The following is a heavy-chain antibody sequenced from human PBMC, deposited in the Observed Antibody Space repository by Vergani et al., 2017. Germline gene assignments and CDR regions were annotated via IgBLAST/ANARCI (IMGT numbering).Heavy chain of an antibody. V-gene: IGHV1-46*03. D-gene: IGHD3-9*01. CDR3: AREPPLTGVFDY. CDR2: ISPDGFST. CDR1: GYTFTAYY. J-gene: IGHJ4*02. Sequence: HVQLVQSGAEVGKPGASVTISCKASGYTFTAYYIHWVRQAPEQGLEWVGVISPDGFSTFYAQKFQGRVTITRDTSTYTVYVEVTSLRSDDTAVYYCAREPPLTGVFDYWGQGTLVTVSS.